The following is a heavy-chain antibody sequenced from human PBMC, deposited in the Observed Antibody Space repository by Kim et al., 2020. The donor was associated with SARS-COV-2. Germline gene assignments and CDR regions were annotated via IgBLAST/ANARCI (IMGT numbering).Heavy chain of an antibody. V-gene: IGHV3-30*04. CDR1: GFTFSSYA. J-gene: IGHJ4*02. D-gene: IGHD3-22*01. CDR2: ISYDGSNK. Sequence: GGSLRLSCAASGFTFSSYAMHWVRQAPGKGLEWVAVISYDGSNKYYADSVKGRFTISRDNSKNTLYLQMNSLRAEDTAVYYCARDSDYYDSSGYYTIFDYWGQGTLVTVSS. CDR3: ARDSDYYDSSGYYTIFDY.